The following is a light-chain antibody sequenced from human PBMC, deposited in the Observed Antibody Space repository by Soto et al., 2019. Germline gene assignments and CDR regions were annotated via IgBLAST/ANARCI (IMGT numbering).Light chain of an antibody. V-gene: IGLV1-40*01. CDR2: GNS. J-gene: IGLJ1*01. CDR1: SSNIGAGYD. Sequence: QSVLTQPPSVSGAPGQRVTISCTGSSSNIGAGYDVHWYQQLPGTAPKLLIYGNSNRPSGVPDRFSGSKSGTSASLAITGLQVDDEADYSRQPYNSGLPLRVFGTGTKLTAL. CDR3: QPYNSGLPLRV.